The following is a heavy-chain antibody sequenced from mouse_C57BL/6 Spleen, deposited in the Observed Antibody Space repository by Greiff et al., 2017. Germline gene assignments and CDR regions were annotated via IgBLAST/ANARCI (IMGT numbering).Heavy chain of an antibody. CDR2: INYDGSST. D-gene: IGHD1-1*01. CDR1: GFTFSDYY. J-gene: IGHJ3*01. Sequence: EVKLVESEGGLVQPGSSMKLSCTASGFTFSDYYMAWVRQVPEKGLEWVANINYDGSSTYYLDSLKSRFIISRDNAKNILYLQMSSLKSEDTATYYCARVEGTTVEFAYWGQGTLVTVSA. V-gene: IGHV5-16*01. CDR3: ARVEGTTVEFAY.